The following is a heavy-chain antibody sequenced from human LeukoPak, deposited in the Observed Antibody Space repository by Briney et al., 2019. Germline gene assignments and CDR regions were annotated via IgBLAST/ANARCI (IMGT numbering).Heavy chain of an antibody. CDR1: GGSISSYY. Sequence: SETLSLTCTVSGGSISSYYWTWIRQPPGKGLEWIGEINHSGSTNYNPSLKSRVTISVDTSKNQFSLKLSSVTAADTAVYYCARAPVYDFWSGYYPKWFDPWGQGTLVTVSS. D-gene: IGHD3-3*01. J-gene: IGHJ5*02. V-gene: IGHV4-34*01. CDR2: INHSGST. CDR3: ARAPVYDFWSGYYPKWFDP.